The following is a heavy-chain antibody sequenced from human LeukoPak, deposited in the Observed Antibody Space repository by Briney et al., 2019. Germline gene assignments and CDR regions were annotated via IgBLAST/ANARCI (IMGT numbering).Heavy chain of an antibody. J-gene: IGHJ4*02. V-gene: IGHV3-73*01. CDR1: GFTFSDSA. Sequence: PGGSLRLSCAASGFTFSDSAIHWVRQASGKGLEWVGRIRNKGNNYATTYAASVKGRFTFSRGDSKNTAYLQMNSLKTEDTAVYYCTRLDYFDSGYDYWGQGTLVTVSS. D-gene: IGHD3-10*01. CDR3: TRLDYFDSGYDY. CDR2: IRNKGNNYAT.